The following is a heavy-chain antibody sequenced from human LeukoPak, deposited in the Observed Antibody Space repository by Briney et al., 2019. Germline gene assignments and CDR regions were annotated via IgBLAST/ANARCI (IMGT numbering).Heavy chain of an antibody. CDR1: GFSLSTSGVG. Sequence: SGPTLVNPTQTLTLTCTFAGFSLSTSGVGVGWIRQPPGKALEWLALIYWDDDKRYRPSPKSRLTITKDTSKNQVVLTMTNMDPVDTATYYCAHSLKSYDILTGYYNPYFDHWGQGTLVTFSS. V-gene: IGHV2-5*02. CDR3: AHSLKSYDILTGYYNPYFDH. D-gene: IGHD3-9*01. J-gene: IGHJ4*02. CDR2: IYWDDDK.